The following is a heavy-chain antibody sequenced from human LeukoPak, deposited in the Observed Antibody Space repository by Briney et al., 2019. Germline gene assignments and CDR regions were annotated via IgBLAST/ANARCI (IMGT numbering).Heavy chain of an antibody. J-gene: IGHJ4*02. D-gene: IGHD3-3*01. CDR3: AKGGRNYDFWSGYFHPFGY. V-gene: IGHV3-23*01. CDR1: GFTFSSYA. Sequence: GGSLRLSCAASGFTFSSYAMSWVRQAPGKGLEWVSAISGSGGSTYYADSVKGRFTISRDNSKNTLYLQMNSLRAEDTAVYYCAKGGRNYDFWSGYFHPFGYWGQGTLVTVSS. CDR2: ISGSGGST.